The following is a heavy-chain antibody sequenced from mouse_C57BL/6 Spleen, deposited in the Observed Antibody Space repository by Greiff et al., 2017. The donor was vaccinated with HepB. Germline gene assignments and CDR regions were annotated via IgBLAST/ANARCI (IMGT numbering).Heavy chain of an antibody. CDR2: INPNNGGT. CDR3: AREGGAQATGYFDY. Sequence: VQLKESGPELVKPGASVKIPCKASGYTFTDYNMDWVKQSHGKSLEWIGDINPNNGGTIYNQKFKGKATLTVDKSSSTAYMELRSLTSEDTAVYYCAREGGAQATGYFDYWGQGTTLTVSS. CDR1: GYTFTDYN. J-gene: IGHJ2*01. D-gene: IGHD3-2*02. V-gene: IGHV1-18*01.